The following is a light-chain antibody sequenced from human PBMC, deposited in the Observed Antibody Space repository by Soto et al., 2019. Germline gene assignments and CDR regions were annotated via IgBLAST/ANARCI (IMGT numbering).Light chain of an antibody. V-gene: IGKV3-11*01. CDR3: QQHSNWPPLT. Sequence: EIVLTQSPATLSLSPGERATLSCRASQSVTNYLAWYQQKPGQAPRLLIYGASNRATGIPARFIGSGSGTHFTLIIACLAPEDFAVYYCQQHSNWPPLTFGGGTKVEIK. CDR1: QSVTNY. CDR2: GAS. J-gene: IGKJ4*01.